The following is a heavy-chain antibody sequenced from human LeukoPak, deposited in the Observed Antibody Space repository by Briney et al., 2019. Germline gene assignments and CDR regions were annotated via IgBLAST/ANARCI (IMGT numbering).Heavy chain of an antibody. V-gene: IGHV4-4*02. Sequence: PLETLSLTCAASGGSISISNWYSWVRQPPGKGLEWIGEIYHTGSTNYNPSLKSRVTISVDKSKNQVSLKLSSVTAADTAVYYCARVVIAPNYYYYYMDVWGKGTTVTVSS. D-gene: IGHD2-15*01. J-gene: IGHJ6*03. CDR3: ARVVIAPNYYYYYMDV. CDR1: GGSISISNW. CDR2: IYHTGST.